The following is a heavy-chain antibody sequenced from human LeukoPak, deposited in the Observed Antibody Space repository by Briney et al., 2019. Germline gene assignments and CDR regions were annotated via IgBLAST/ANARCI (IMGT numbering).Heavy chain of an antibody. J-gene: IGHJ3*02. Sequence: PSETLSLTCTVSGGSISSYYWSWIRQPPGKGLEWIGEINHSGSTNYNPSLKSRVTISVDTSKNQFSLKLSSVTAADTAVYYCARPNLWSGFGLAFDIWGQGTMVTVSS. CDR1: GGSISSYY. CDR2: INHSGST. V-gene: IGHV4-34*01. CDR3: ARPNLWSGFGLAFDI. D-gene: IGHD3-3*01.